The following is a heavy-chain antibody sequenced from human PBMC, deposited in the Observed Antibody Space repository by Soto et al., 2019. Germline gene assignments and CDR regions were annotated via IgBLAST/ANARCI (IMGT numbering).Heavy chain of an antibody. Sequence: QVQLVQSGAEVKKPGSSVKVSCKASGGTFSSYAISWVRQAPGQGLEWMGGIIPIFGTANYAQKFQGRVTITADESTSKAYMELSSLRSEDTAVYYCASPYYYGSVTTGFDYWGQGTLVTVSS. CDR2: IIPIFGTA. CDR3: ASPYYYGSVTTGFDY. CDR1: GGTFSSYA. D-gene: IGHD3-10*01. V-gene: IGHV1-69*01. J-gene: IGHJ4*02.